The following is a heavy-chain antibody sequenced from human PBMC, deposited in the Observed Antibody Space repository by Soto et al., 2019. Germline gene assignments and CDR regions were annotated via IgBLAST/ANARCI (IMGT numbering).Heavy chain of an antibody. CDR2: VYYTGTT. D-gene: IGHD3-3*01. CDR1: GGFVSSASYF. J-gene: IGHJ5*02. Sequence: QVQLQESGPGLVKPSETLSLTCTVSGGFVSSASYFWSWIRQPPGKEMEFIAYVYYTGTTKYSPSLKSRASISLDTSKNQFSLKLSSVTTADTAIYYCARMRFGEVPCWFDPWGQGILVTVS. CDR3: ARMRFGEVPCWFDP. V-gene: IGHV4-61*01.